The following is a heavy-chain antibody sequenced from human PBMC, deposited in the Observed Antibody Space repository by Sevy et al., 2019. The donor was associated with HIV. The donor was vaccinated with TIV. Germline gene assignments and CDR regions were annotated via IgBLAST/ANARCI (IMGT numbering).Heavy chain of an antibody. CDR2: ISYDGINK. Sequence: GGSLRLSCAASGFTFSSYGMHWVRQAPGKGLEWVAVISYDGINKYYADSVKGRFTISRDNSKNTLYLQMNSLRAEDTAVYYCAKDLNTAMVNGYYYYGMDVWGQGTTVTVSS. CDR3: AKDLNTAMVNGYYYYGMDV. V-gene: IGHV3-30*18. CDR1: GFTFSSYG. D-gene: IGHD5-18*01. J-gene: IGHJ6*02.